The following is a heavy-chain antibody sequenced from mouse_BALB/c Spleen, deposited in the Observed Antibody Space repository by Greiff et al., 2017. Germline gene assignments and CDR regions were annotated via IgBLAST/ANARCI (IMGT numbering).Heavy chain of an antibody. V-gene: IGHV1-9*01. CDR2: ILPGSGST. CDR3: ARNRYDVGFAY. CDR1: GYTFSSYW. D-gene: IGHD2-14*01. Sequence: VKLMESGAELMKPGASVKISCKATGYTFSSYWIAWVKQRPGHGLEWIGEILPGSGSTNYNEKFKGKATFTADTSSNTAYMQLSSLTSEDSAVYYCARNRYDVGFAYWGQGTLVTVSA. J-gene: IGHJ3*01.